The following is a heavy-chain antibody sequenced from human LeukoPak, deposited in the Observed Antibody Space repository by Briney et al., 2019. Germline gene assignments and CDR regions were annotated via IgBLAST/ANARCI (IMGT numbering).Heavy chain of an antibody. CDR1: GGSISSYY. CDR3: ARDIPAVTTGNFDF. D-gene: IGHD4-17*01. Sequence: SETLSLTCTVSGGSISSYYWSWIRQPPGKGLEWIGYIYYSGSTNYNPSLKSRVTISVDTSKNQFSLKLSSVTAADTAVYYCARDIPAVTTGNFDFWGQGALVTVSS. CDR2: IYYSGST. V-gene: IGHV4-59*12. J-gene: IGHJ4*02.